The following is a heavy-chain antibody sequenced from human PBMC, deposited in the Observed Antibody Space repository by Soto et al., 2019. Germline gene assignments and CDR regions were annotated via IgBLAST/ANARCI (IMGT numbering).Heavy chain of an antibody. J-gene: IGHJ4*02. CDR1: GFTFSSYA. V-gene: IGHV3-23*01. CDR3: AKLIRGYSYGYVPLIGY. CDR2: ISGSGGST. D-gene: IGHD5-18*01. Sequence: GGSLRLSCAASGFTFSSYAMSWVRQAPGKGLEWVSAISGSGGSTYYADSVKGRFTISRDNSKNTLYLQMNSLRAEDTAVYYCAKLIRGYSYGYVPLIGYWGQGTLVTVSS.